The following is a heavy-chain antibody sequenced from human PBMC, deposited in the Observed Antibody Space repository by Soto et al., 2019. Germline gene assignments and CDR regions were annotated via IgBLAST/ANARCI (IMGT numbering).Heavy chain of an antibody. Sequence: EVQLVESGGGLVQPGRSLRLSCAASGFTFDDYAMHWVRQAPGKGLEWVSGISWNSGSIGYADSVKGRFTISRDNAKKSLHLQMNSLRAEDTALYYCAKVAPDIVLINWGQGSLVTVSS. CDR1: GFTFDDYA. CDR3: AKVAPDIVLIN. J-gene: IGHJ4*02. CDR2: ISWNSGSI. V-gene: IGHV3-9*01. D-gene: IGHD2-8*01.